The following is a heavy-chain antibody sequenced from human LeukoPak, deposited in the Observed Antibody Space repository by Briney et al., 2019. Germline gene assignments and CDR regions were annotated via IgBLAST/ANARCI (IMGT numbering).Heavy chain of an antibody. D-gene: IGHD3-22*01. CDR3: ARDRDYYDSSGPSGFDY. V-gene: IGHV1-69*13. J-gene: IGHJ4*02. CDR1: GGTFSSYA. Sequence: SVKVSCKASGGTFSSYAISWVRQAPGQGLERMGGIIPIFGTANYAQKFQGRVTITADDSTSTAYMELSSLRSEDTAVYYCARDRDYYDSSGPSGFDYWGQGTLVTVSS. CDR2: IIPIFGTA.